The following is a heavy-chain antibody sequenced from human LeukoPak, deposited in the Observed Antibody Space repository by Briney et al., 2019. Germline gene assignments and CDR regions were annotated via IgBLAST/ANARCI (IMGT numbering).Heavy chain of an antibody. CDR1: GFTFDYYW. V-gene: IGHV3-74*01. CDR3: VVWGEDRSGHRFDF. CDR2: INTNGSNT. J-gene: IGHJ4*02. D-gene: IGHD3-22*01. Sequence: GRSLRLSRAASGFTFDYYWMHWVRQAPGKGLMWVSRINTNGSNTHYADSVKGRFTISRDNAKNTLYLQMNGLRVEDTAVYYCVVWGEDRSGHRFDFWGQGTLVTVSS.